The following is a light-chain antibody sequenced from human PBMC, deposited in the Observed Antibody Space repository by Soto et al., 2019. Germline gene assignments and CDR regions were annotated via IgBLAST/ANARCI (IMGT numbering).Light chain of an antibody. CDR1: SSDVGGYNY. CDR3: SSYTTSKTRQIV. J-gene: IGLJ1*01. Sequence: QSVLTQPASVSGSPGQSITISCTGTSSDVGGYNYVSWYQHHPGKAPKLMIYDVSNRPSGVSNRFSGSKSGNTASLTISGLQPEDEADYYCSSYTTSKTRQIVCVTGTKVTVL. CDR2: DVS. V-gene: IGLV2-14*03.